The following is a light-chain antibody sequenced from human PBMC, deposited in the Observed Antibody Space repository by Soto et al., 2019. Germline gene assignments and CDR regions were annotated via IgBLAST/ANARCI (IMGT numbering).Light chain of an antibody. Sequence: DIQMTHSPSSLSASVGDLVTITCRTSQSISIYLNWYQQIPGKAPKLLIYASSNLHTGVPSRFSGSASGTDFTLTISSLQPEDSATYYCQKTYSNPRTFGQGTKVDIK. J-gene: IGKJ1*01. CDR2: ASS. CDR3: QKTYSNPRT. CDR1: QSISIY. V-gene: IGKV1-39*01.